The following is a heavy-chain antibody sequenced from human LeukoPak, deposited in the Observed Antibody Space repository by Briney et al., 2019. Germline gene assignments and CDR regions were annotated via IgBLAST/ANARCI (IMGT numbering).Heavy chain of an antibody. Sequence: GGSLRLSCAASGFTFSSYAMHWVRQAPGKGLEWVAVISDDGGNKYYADSVKGRFTISRDNSKNTLYLQMNSLRAEDTAVYYCARVDDLDAFDMWGQGTMVTVSS. V-gene: IGHV3-30*04. CDR2: ISDDGGNK. CDR3: ARVDDLDAFDM. J-gene: IGHJ3*02. D-gene: IGHD2-2*03. CDR1: GFTFSSYA.